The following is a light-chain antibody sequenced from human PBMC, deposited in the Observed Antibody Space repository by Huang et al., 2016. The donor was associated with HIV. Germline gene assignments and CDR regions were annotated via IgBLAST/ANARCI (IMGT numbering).Light chain of an antibody. Sequence: DIQMTQSPSSLSVSVGDSVTITCRARQDIDNYLAWYQQKPGKVTKLLIFAASALKSGVPPQFSGSGSGTHFSLNISSLQPEDVATYYCQKYNSARITFGQGTRLEI. V-gene: IGKV1-27*01. CDR3: QKYNSARIT. J-gene: IGKJ5*01. CDR2: AAS. CDR1: QDIDNY.